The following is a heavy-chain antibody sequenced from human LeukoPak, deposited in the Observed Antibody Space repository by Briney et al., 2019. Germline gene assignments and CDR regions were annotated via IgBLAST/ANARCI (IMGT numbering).Heavy chain of an antibody. D-gene: IGHD3-3*01. J-gene: IGHJ4*02. CDR3: AKDPVTIFGSGRGFSYYFDY. Sequence: GGSLRLSCAASGFTFSSYAMSWVRQAPGKGLEWVSAISGRGGSTYYADSVKGRFTISRDNSKNTLYLQMNSLRAEDTAVYYCAKDPVTIFGSGRGFSYYFDYWGQGTLVTVSS. CDR1: GFTFSSYA. CDR2: ISGRGGST. V-gene: IGHV3-23*01.